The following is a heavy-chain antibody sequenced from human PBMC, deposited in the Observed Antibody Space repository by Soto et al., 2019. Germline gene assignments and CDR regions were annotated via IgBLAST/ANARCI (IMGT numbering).Heavy chain of an antibody. D-gene: IGHD3-9*01. J-gene: IGHJ4*02. CDR1: GGSISSYC. Sequence: SETLSLTCTVSGGSISSYCWSWIRQPPGKGLEWIGYIYYSGSTNYNPSLKSRVTISVDTSKNQFSLKLSSVTAADTAVYYCAIHAYDILTGYEFDYWGQGTLVTVSS. CDR2: IYYSGST. V-gene: IGHV4-59*08. CDR3: AIHAYDILTGYEFDY.